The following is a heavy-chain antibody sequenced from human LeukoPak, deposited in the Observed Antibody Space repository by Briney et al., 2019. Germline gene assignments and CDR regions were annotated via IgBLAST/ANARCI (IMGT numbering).Heavy chain of an antibody. V-gene: IGHV1-2*02. J-gene: IGHJ4*02. D-gene: IGHD2-2*01. CDR2: INPNSGGT. CDR3: ARGDIYCSSTNCQADY. Sequence: ASVKVSCKASGYTFTGHYMHWVRQAPGQGLEWMGWINPNSGGTNFAQRFQGRVTMTRDSSISTTYMELSRLRSDDTAVYYCARGDIYCSSTNCQADYWGQGTLVTVSS. CDR1: GYTFTGHY.